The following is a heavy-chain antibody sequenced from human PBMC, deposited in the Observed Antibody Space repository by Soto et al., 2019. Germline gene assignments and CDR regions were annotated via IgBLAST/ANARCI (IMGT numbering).Heavy chain of an antibody. J-gene: IGHJ6*02. CDR3: ARARSSYYDFWSGYYDYYYYYGMDV. D-gene: IGHD3-3*01. Sequence: LGESLKISCKGSGYSFTSYWIGWVRQMPGKGLEWMGIIYPGDSDTRYSPSFQGQVTISADKSISTAYLQWSSLKASDTAMYYCARARSSYYDFWSGYYDYYYYYGMDVWGQGTTVTVSS. CDR2: IYPGDSDT. V-gene: IGHV5-51*01. CDR1: GYSFTSYW.